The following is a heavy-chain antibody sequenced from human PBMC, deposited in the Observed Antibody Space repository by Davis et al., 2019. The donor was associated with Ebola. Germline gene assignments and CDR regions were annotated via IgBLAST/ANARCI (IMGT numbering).Heavy chain of an antibody. V-gene: IGHV3-23*01. D-gene: IGHD5-24*01. J-gene: IGHJ6*02. CDR3: ARGEMATIYYYYGMDV. CDR2: ISGSGGST. Sequence: GGSLRLSCAASGFTFSSYAMSWVRQAPGKGLEWVSAISGSGGSTYYADSVKGRFTISRDNSKNTLYLQMNSLRAEDTAVYYCARGEMATIYYYYGMDVWGQGTTVTVSS. CDR1: GFTFSSYA.